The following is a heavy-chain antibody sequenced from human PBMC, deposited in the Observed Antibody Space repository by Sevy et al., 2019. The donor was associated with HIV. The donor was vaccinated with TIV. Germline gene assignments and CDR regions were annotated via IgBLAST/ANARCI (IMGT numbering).Heavy chain of an antibody. J-gene: IGHJ4*02. CDR1: GFTFSGYG. D-gene: IGHD7-27*01. CDR3: AKRTIAGDHFDY. V-gene: IGHV3-30*18. Sequence: GWSLRLSCAGSGFTFSGYGMHWVRQAPGKGLEWLAVISWDASNKYYADSVKGRFTISRDNSKNTLYLQMNSLRAEDTAVYYCAKRTIAGDHFDYWGQGTLVTVSS. CDR2: ISWDASNK.